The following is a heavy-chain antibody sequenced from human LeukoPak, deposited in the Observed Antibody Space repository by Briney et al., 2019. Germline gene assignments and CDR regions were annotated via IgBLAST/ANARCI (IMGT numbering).Heavy chain of an antibody. Sequence: SETLSLTCTVSGGSISSYYWSWIRQPPGKGLEWIGYIYYSGSTNYNPSLKSRVTISVDTSRNQFSLKLSSVTAADTAVYYCARGAVWWYFDLWGRGTLVTVSS. J-gene: IGHJ2*01. V-gene: IGHV4-59*01. CDR2: IYYSGST. D-gene: IGHD3-16*01. CDR1: GGSISSYY. CDR3: ARGAVWWYFDL.